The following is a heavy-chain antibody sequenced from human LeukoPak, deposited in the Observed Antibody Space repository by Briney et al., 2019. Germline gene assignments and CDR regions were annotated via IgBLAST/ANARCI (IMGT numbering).Heavy chain of an antibody. CDR1: GGSISSSSYY. D-gene: IGHD2-2*03. CDR2: IYYSGST. Sequence: SEALSLTCTVSGGSISSSSYYWGWIRQPPGKGLEWIGSIYYSGSTYYNPSLKSRVTISVDTSKNQFSLKLSSVTAADTALYYCARLAGTLDIVVVPAAIEYYFDYWGQGTLVTVSS. CDR3: ARLAGTLDIVVVPAAIEYYFDY. V-gene: IGHV4-39*01. J-gene: IGHJ4*02.